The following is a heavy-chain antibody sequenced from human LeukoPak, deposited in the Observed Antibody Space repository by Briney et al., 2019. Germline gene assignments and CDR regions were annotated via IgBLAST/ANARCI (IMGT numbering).Heavy chain of an antibody. CDR2: IYPGTSDT. V-gene: IGHV5-51*01. CDR3: ARRGYDSRGYHFYFDF. Sequence: GESLKISCKASGYSFTNYWIGWVRQMPGKGLEWMGIIYPGTSDTKYSPSFQGQVTVSADKSISTAYLQWSSLKASDTAMYYCARRGYDSRGYHFYFDFWGQGTLVTVSS. CDR1: GYSFTNYW. J-gene: IGHJ4*02. D-gene: IGHD3-22*01.